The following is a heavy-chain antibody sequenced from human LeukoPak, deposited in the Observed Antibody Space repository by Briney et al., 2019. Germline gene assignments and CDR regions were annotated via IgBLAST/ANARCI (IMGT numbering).Heavy chain of an antibody. J-gene: IGHJ5*02. CDR1: GYTFTGYY. D-gene: IGHD2-15*01. V-gene: IGHV1-2*02. CDR3: ARDHCSGGSFYWFDP. Sequence: ASVKVSCKASGYTFTGYYMHWVRQAPGQGLEWMGWINPNSGGTNYAQRFQGRVTMTRDTSISTAYMELSRLRSDDTAVYYCARDHCSGGSFYWFDPWGQRPLVTVSS. CDR2: INPNSGGT.